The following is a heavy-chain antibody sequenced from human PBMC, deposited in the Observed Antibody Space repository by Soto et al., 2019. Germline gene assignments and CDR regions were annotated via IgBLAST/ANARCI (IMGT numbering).Heavy chain of an antibody. CDR1: GGTFSSYA. D-gene: IGHD2-2*01. CDR3: ARDPIVVVPAAYYYYYGMDV. CDR2: IIPIFGTA. V-gene: IGHV1-69*01. J-gene: IGHJ6*02. Sequence: QVQLVQSGAEVKKPGSSVKVSCKASGGTFSSYAISWVRQAPGQGLEWMGGIIPIFGTANYAQKFQGRVTITADESTGTAYMELSSLRSEDTAVYYCARDPIVVVPAAYYYYYGMDVWGQGTTVTVSS.